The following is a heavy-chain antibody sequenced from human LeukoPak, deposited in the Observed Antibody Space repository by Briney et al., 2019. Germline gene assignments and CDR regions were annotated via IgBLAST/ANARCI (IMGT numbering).Heavy chain of an antibody. CDR1: GFIFSDYW. CDR3: ARGLSYAVAFGDY. J-gene: IGHJ4*02. Sequence: GGSLRLSCAPSGFIFSDYWFHWVRQTPGQGLVWVAAINRDGTGTSHADSVRGRFTVSRDDAKNTLYLQLNSLRADDTAVYYCARGLSYAVAFGDYWGQGTLVTVSS. D-gene: IGHD6-19*01. CDR2: INRDGTGT. V-gene: IGHV3-74*01.